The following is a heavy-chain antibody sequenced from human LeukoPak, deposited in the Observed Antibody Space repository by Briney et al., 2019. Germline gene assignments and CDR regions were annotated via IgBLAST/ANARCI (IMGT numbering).Heavy chain of an antibody. CDR2: MNPNSGNT. CDR1: GYTFTSYD. CDR3: ARDKRCYMDV. Sequence: ASVKVSCKASGYTFTSYDINWVRQAAGQGLEWMGWMNPNSGNTGYAQRFQARVTMTRNTSIRTAYMELSSLRSEDTAMYYCARDKRCYMDVWGKGTTVTVSS. V-gene: IGHV1-8*01. J-gene: IGHJ6*03.